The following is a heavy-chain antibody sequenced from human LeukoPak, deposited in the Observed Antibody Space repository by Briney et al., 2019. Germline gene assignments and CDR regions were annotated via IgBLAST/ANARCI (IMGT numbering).Heavy chain of an antibody. Sequence: PGASLRLSCAASGFTFSSYAMSWVRQAPGKGLEWVSCISSGSTYINNADSVKGRFTISRDSAKNSLYLQMNSLRAEDTAVYYCARGGSYNAVDYWGQGTLVTVSS. CDR2: ISSGSTYI. CDR1: GFTFSSYA. D-gene: IGHD1-26*01. J-gene: IGHJ4*02. V-gene: IGHV3-21*01. CDR3: ARGGSYNAVDY.